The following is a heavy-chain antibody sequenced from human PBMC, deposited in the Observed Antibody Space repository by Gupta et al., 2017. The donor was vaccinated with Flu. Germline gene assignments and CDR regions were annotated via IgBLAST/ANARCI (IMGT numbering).Heavy chain of an antibody. CDR2: INPHSGSR. CDR1: GYTFTDYY. J-gene: IGHJ5*02. D-gene: IGHD2-2*02. Sequence: VQLVETGAEVKKRGASVKVACKPSGYTFTDYYIPWVRQAPGQGLEWMGRINPHSGSRNYQQKFQGRVTITEDSSLSTAYMELSRLRSDDTAVYYCAREKFCHTTSCYRYFDPWGQGTLVTVSS. V-gene: IGHV1-2*06. CDR3: AREKFCHTTSCYRYFDP.